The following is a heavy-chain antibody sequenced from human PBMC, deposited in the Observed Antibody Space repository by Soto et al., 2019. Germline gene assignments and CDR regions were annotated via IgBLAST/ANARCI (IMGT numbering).Heavy chain of an antibody. CDR1: GYTFTSYG. J-gene: IGHJ3*02. Sequence: GASVKVSCKASGYTFTSYGISWVRQAPGQGLEWMGWISAYNGNTNYAQKLQGRVTMTTDTSTSTAYMELRSLRSDDTAVYYCASKYYYDSSGYYLDAFDICGQGTMVTVSS. CDR3: ASKYYYDSSGYYLDAFDI. CDR2: ISAYNGNT. D-gene: IGHD3-22*01. V-gene: IGHV1-18*01.